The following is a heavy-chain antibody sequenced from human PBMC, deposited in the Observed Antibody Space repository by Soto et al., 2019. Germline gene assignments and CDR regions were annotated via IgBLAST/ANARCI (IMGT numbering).Heavy chain of an antibody. Sequence: GGSLRLSCAASGFTFSSYSMNWVRQAPGKGLEWVSYISSSSSTIYYADSVKGRFTISRDNAKNSLYLQMNSLRDEDTAVYYCARDIFNRDFIKGFDPWGQGTLVNVSS. V-gene: IGHV3-48*02. D-gene: IGHD3-3*01. J-gene: IGHJ5*02. CDR1: GFTFSSYS. CDR2: ISSSSSTI. CDR3: ARDIFNRDFIKGFDP.